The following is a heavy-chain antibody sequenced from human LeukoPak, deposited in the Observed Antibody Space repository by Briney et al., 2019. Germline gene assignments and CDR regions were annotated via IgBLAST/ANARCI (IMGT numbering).Heavy chain of an antibody. CDR2: ISSDGGRT. V-gene: IGHV3-64D*06. Sequence: GGSLRLSSSASGFTFSTYAMYWVRQAPGKGLEYVSAISSDGGRTYYADSVEGRFTISRDNSKNTLYLQMSGLRAEDTALYYCVKDLRSGLPDYWGQGTLVTVSS. J-gene: IGHJ4*02. CDR3: VKDLRSGLPDY. CDR1: GFTFSTYA. D-gene: IGHD6-19*01.